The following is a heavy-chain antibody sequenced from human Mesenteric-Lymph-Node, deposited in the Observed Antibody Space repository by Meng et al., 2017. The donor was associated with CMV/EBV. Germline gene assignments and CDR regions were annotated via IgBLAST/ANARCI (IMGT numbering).Heavy chain of an antibody. D-gene: IGHD3-9*01. Sequence: GESLEISCAASGFTFSSYWMHWVRQAPGKGLVWVSRINSDGSSTSYADSVKGRFTISRDNAKNTLYLQMNSLRAEDTAVYYCARRRYFDSLLDYWGQGTLVTVSS. V-gene: IGHV3-74*01. CDR2: INSDGSST. CDR3: ARRRYFDSLLDY. CDR1: GFTFSSYW. J-gene: IGHJ4*02.